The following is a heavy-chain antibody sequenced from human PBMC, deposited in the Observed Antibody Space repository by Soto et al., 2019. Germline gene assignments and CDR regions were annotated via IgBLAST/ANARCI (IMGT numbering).Heavy chain of an antibody. D-gene: IGHD2-15*01. CDR2: SRNKASSYST. CDR1: GFTLSDYY. Sequence: ESGGGLVQTGRSLRLSCAASGFTLSDYYVDWVRQAPGQGLEWVGRSRNKASSYSTQYAASVEGRFTISRDDSKNSLYLQMNSLKTEDTAVYYCARSSSDYFDYWGQGTLVTVSS. CDR3: ARSSSDYFDY. J-gene: IGHJ4*02. V-gene: IGHV3-72*01.